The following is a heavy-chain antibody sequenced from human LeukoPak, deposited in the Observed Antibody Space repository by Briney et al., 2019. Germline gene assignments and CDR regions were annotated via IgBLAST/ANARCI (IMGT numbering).Heavy chain of an antibody. CDR3: ARGNSGSYSQDWFDP. D-gene: IGHD1-26*01. V-gene: IGHV3-9*03. Sequence: SLRLSCAASGFTFDDYAMHWVRQAPGKGLEWVSGISWNSGTIGYADSVKGRFTTSGDNANNSLYLQMNSLRDDDMALYYCARGNSGSYSQDWFDPWGQGTLVTVSP. CDR2: ISWNSGTI. J-gene: IGHJ5*02. CDR1: GFTFDDYA.